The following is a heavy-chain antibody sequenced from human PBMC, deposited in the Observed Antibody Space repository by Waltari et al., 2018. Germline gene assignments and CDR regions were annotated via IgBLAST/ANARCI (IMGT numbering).Heavy chain of an antibody. J-gene: IGHJ4*02. CDR1: DDSINTYY. D-gene: IGHD4-4*01. V-gene: IGHV4-4*07. Sequence: QVQLQESGPGLVKPSETLSLTCTVSDDSINTYYWSWIRQPAGKGLEWIGRIHSSGSTNLNPSLKSRVTMSIDTPNYQFSLKLSSVTAADAAVYYCARDTYSNYLYYVDSWGQGTLVTVSS. CDR3: ARDTYSNYLYYVDS. CDR2: IHSSGST.